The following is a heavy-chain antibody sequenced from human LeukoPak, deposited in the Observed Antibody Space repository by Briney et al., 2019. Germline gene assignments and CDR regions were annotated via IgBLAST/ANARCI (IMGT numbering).Heavy chain of an antibody. Sequence: PGGSLRLSCVGSGFTFRSHAMSWVRQAPEKGLEFVSGIYENGGTTYYAHSVKGRFSISRDNSKNTLYLQMDSLRGEDTAVYYCAKDFRIGYSAHFDSWGQGALVTVSS. CDR2: IYENGGTT. J-gene: IGHJ4*02. CDR1: GFTFRSHA. V-gene: IGHV3-23*01. D-gene: IGHD2-21*01. CDR3: AKDFRIGYSAHFDS.